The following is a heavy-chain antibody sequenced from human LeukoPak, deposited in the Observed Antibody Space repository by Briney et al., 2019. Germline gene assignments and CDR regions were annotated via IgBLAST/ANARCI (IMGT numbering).Heavy chain of an antibody. Sequence: ASVKVSCKASGYTFTSYAMQWVRQAPGQRLEWMGWINAGNGNTKYSQKFQGRVTITRDTSASTAYMELSSLRSEDTAVYYCATGDSSGYYQPFDYWGQGTLVTVSS. CDR1: GYTFTSYA. V-gene: IGHV1-3*01. D-gene: IGHD3-22*01. CDR3: ATGDSSGYYQPFDY. J-gene: IGHJ4*02. CDR2: INAGNGNT.